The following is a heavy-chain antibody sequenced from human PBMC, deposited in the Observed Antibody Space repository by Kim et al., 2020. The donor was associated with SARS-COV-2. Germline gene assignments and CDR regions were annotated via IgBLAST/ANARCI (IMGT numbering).Heavy chain of an antibody. V-gene: IGHV3-23*01. Sequence: KGRFTSSRDNSENTVYLQMNSLRAEDTALYYCAKDMYRITMVRGVKFDYWGQGTLVTVSS. J-gene: IGHJ4*02. CDR3: AKDMYRITMVRGVKFDY. D-gene: IGHD3-10*01.